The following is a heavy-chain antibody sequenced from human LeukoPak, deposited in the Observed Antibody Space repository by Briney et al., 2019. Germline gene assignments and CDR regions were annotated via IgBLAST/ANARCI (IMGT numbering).Heavy chain of an antibody. CDR1: GFSLSTSGMC. Sequence: SGPTLVNPTQTLTLTCTFSGFSLSTSGMCVSWIRQPPGKALEWLARIDWDDDKYYSTSLKTRLTISKDTSKNQVVLTMTNMDPVDTATYYCARISLFYDSSGYRDYWGQGTLVTVSS. D-gene: IGHD3-22*01. CDR2: IDWDDDK. CDR3: ARISLFYDSSGYRDY. J-gene: IGHJ4*02. V-gene: IGHV2-70*11.